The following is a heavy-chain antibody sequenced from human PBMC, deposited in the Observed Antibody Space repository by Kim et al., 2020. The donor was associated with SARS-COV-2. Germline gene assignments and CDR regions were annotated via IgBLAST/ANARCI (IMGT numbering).Heavy chain of an antibody. CDR3: ARQADTAMVTGFDY. CDR1: GGSISSSSYY. V-gene: IGHV4-39*01. D-gene: IGHD5-18*01. Sequence: SETLSLTCTVSGGSISSSSYYWGWIRQPPGKGLEWIGSIYYSGSTYYNPSLKSRVTISVDTSKNQFSLKLSSVTAADTAVYYCARQADTAMVTGFDYWGQGTLVTVSS. J-gene: IGHJ4*02. CDR2: IYYSGST.